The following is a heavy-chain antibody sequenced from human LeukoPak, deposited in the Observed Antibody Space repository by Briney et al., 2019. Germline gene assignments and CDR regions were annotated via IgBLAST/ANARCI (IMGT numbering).Heavy chain of an antibody. Sequence: PGGSLRLSCAASGFTFSSYSMNWVRQAPGKGLEWASSISSSSSYIYYADSVKGRFTISRDNAKNSLYLQMNSLRAEDTAVYYCARSYDFWSGPPGYWGQGTLVTVSS. CDR2: ISSSSSYI. D-gene: IGHD3-3*01. V-gene: IGHV3-21*01. CDR3: ARSYDFWSGPPGY. J-gene: IGHJ4*02. CDR1: GFTFSSYS.